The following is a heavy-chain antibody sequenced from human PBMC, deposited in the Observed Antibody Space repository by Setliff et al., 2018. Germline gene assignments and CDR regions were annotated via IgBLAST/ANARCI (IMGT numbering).Heavy chain of an antibody. J-gene: IGHJ3*01. D-gene: IGHD3-16*02. CDR2: LSPYSGNT. Sequence: ASVKVSCKASGFTFTDSIVNWVRQAPGQGLEWVGWLSPYSGNTYSAQKFQGRVTLTTDTSTTTAYMELRSLTSGDTAVYYCARDPLYRENLSRVFDFWGQGTMVTVS. CDR1: GFTFTDSI. V-gene: IGHV1-18*01. CDR3: ARDPLYRENLSRVFDF.